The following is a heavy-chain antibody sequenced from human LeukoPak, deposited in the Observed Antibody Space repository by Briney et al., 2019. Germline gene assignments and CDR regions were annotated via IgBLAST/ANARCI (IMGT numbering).Heavy chain of an antibody. CDR3: ARVARVTMVRGVWFDP. D-gene: IGHD3-10*01. J-gene: IGHJ5*02. V-gene: IGHV1-2*02. CDR1: GYTFTGYY. CDR2: INPNSGGT. Sequence: ASVKVSCKASGYTFTGYYMHWVRQAPGQGLEWMGWINPNSGGTNYAQKFQGRVTMTRDTSISTAYMKLSRLRSDDTAVYYCARVARVTMVRGVWFDPWGQGTLVTVSS.